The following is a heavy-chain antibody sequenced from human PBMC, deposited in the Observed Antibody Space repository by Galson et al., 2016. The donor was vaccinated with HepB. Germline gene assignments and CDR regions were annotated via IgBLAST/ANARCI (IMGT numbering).Heavy chain of an antibody. D-gene: IGHD5-12*01. CDR1: GFTFNHFA. Sequence: SLRLSCAASGFTFNHFALHWVRQAPGKGLEWVAVVSFDGSDKLYASSVKGRFTISRDNSKDTLYLQMNSLRAEDTAVYYCAREIGYSYRNDALDIWGQGTMVTVSA. CDR3: AREIGYSYRNDALDI. J-gene: IGHJ3*02. CDR2: VSFDGSDK. V-gene: IGHV3-30*04.